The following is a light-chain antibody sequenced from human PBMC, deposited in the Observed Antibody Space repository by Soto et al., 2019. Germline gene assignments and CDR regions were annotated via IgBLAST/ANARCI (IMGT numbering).Light chain of an antibody. J-gene: IGKJ2*01. V-gene: IGKV1-39*01. CDR2: GAS. Sequence: IQLTQSPSSLSASVGDRVTVTCRASQNINIYLNWYQQKPGKAPTLLIYGASSLQSGDPSRFSGGGSRTDFTLTISSLQAEDFATYYCQQSYRSPYTFGQGTRLEI. CDR3: QQSYRSPYT. CDR1: QNINIY.